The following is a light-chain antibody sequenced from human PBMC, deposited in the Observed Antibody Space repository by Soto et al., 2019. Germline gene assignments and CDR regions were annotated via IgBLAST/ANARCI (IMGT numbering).Light chain of an antibody. CDR2: KTS. J-gene: IGKJ1*01. CDR3: QQHESYPWA. V-gene: IGKV1-5*03. CDR1: QSIGGS. Sequence: DIQMTQSPSTLSASVGDRVTITCRASQSIGGSLAWYQQKPGKAPKFLIYKTSSLQSGVPSRFSGSVSGTEFTLTISSLQPDDLAIYYCQQHESYPWAFGQGTKVEL.